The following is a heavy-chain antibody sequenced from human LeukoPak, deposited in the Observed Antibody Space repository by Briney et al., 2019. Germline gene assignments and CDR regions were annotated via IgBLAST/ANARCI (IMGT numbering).Heavy chain of an antibody. D-gene: IGHD1-26*01. V-gene: IGHV3-48*03. CDR1: GFTFSSYD. J-gene: IGHJ4*02. Sequence: PGGSLRLSCAASGFTFSSYDMNWVRQAPGRELEWISYISYISDSGTTIYYADSVRGRFTISRDNSKNTLYLQMGSLRAEDMAVYYCAREGPPRTSGSYSLDYWGQGTLVTVSS. CDR2: ISDSGTTI. CDR3: AREGPPRTSGSYSLDY.